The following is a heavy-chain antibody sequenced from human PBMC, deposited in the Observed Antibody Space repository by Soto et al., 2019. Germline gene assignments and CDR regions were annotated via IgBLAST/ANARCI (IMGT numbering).Heavy chain of an antibody. CDR1: GFTFSTYW. V-gene: IGHV3-74*01. CDR2: INSDGSIT. D-gene: IGHD3-10*01. J-gene: IGHJ6*01. Sequence: EVQLVESGGGLVQPGGSLRLSCAASGFTFSTYWMHWVRQASGKGLVWVSRINSDGSITSYADSVRGRFTISRDNAKNKLYLQMNSLRVEDTAVYYCARVYETYYYGSGSYVDVWGKVTTVTFS. CDR3: ARVYETYYYGSGSYVDV.